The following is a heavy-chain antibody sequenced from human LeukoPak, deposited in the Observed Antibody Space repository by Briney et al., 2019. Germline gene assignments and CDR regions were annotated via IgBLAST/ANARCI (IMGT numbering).Heavy chain of an antibody. CDR2: ISGSGGNT. CDR1: GFSFSSYF. CDR3: AKVSSRAAARPGYYFGMDV. V-gene: IGHV3-23*01. Sequence: GGSLRLSCAVSGFSFSSYFMTWARQPPGKGLEWVSVISGSGGNTYYADSVKGRFTISRDNSKNTLYLQMNNLRAEDTAVYYCAKVSSRAAARPGYYFGMDVWGQGTTVTVSS. J-gene: IGHJ6*02. D-gene: IGHD6-6*01.